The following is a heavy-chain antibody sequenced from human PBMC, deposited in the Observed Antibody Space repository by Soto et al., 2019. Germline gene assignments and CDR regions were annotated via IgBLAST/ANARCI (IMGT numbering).Heavy chain of an antibody. D-gene: IGHD5-18*01. J-gene: IGHJ6*02. CDR2: ISGSGGST. CDR1: GFTFSSYA. Sequence: EVQLLESGGGLVQPGGSLRLSCAASGFTFSSYAMSWVRQAPGKGLEWVSAISGSGGSTYYADSVKGRFTISRDNSKNTLYLQMNGLRAEDTAVYYCAKVVTGGYSYALYYYGMDVWGQGTTVTVSS. V-gene: IGHV3-23*01. CDR3: AKVVTGGYSYALYYYGMDV.